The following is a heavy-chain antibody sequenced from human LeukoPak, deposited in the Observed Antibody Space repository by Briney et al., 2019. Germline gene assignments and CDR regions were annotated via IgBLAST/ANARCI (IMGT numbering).Heavy chain of an antibody. Sequence: ASVKVFCKASGGTFSSYAISWVRQAPGQGLEWMGWMNPNSGHTGYAQKFQGRVTITRNTSISTAYMELSSLRSEDTAVYYCARPSGYEKNWSDPWGQGTLVTVSS. J-gene: IGHJ5*02. CDR1: GGTFSSYA. V-gene: IGHV1-8*03. D-gene: IGHD5-12*01. CDR3: ARPSGYEKNWSDP. CDR2: MNPNSGHT.